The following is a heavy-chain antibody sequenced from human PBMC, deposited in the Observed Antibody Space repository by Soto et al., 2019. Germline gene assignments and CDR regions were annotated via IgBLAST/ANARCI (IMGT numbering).Heavy chain of an antibody. J-gene: IGHJ6*02. CDR3: VRAAGYSGNDYVYYYGMDV. CDR1: GFTFSSYG. D-gene: IGHD5-12*01. Sequence: QVQLVESGGGVVQPGRSLRLSCAASGFTFSSYGMHWVRQAPGKGLEWVALVWYDGGNKYYADSVKGRFTISRDNSKNTLYRQMHSLRDEDTAVYYCVRAAGYSGNDYVYYYGMDVWCQGTTVTVSS. V-gene: IGHV3-33*01. CDR2: VWYDGGNK.